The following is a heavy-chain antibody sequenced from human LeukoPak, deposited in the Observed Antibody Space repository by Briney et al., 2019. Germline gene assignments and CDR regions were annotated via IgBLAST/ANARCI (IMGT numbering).Heavy chain of an antibody. Sequence: PSETLSLTCTVSGYSISSGYYWGWIRQPPGKWLEWIGSIYHSGSTYYNPSLKSRVTISVDTSKNQFSLKLSSVTAADTAVYYCARANGVVTATVYYYYYMDVWGKGTTVTVSS. CDR2: IYHSGST. CDR1: GYSISSGYY. V-gene: IGHV4-38-2*02. D-gene: IGHD2-21*02. CDR3: ARANGVVTATVYYYYYMDV. J-gene: IGHJ6*03.